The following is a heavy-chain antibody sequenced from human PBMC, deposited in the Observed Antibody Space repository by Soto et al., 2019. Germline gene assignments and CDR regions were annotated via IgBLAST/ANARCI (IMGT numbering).Heavy chain of an antibody. J-gene: IGHJ4*02. D-gene: IGHD3-10*01. CDR2: INSGGSLI. Sequence: VGSLRLSCVCSVCRFNEYEINCVRQSPGKWLEWIAYINSGGSLIYYAASVKGRFTISRDNYKDSVYLQMNSLRADDTALYYCARETSYGKSQKIVGEFWGQGTLVNVSS. V-gene: IGHV3-48*03. CDR1: VCRFNEYE. CDR3: ARETSYGKSQKIVGEF.